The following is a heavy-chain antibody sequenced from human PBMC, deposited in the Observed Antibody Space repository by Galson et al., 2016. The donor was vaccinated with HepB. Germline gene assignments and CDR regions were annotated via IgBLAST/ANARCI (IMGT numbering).Heavy chain of an antibody. J-gene: IGHJ5*02. CDR3: AKGAGGTSSRGNNWFDP. CDR1: GYTFVSHG. CDR2: VSAYNGHS. D-gene: IGHD6-13*01. V-gene: IGHV1-18*01. Sequence: SVKVSCKASGYTFVSHGIFWVRQAPRQGLEWIGWVSAYNGHSYFAQKLQGRVTITRDTSASTAYMELSSLRSEDTAVYYCAKGAGGTSSRGNNWFDPWGQGTLVTVSS.